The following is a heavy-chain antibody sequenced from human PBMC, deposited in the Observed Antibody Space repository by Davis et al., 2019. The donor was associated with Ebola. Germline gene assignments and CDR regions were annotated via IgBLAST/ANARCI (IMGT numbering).Heavy chain of an antibody. D-gene: IGHD6-19*01. CDR1: GFTFSSYA. V-gene: IGHV3-30-3*01. Sequence: GESLKISCAASGFTFSSYAMHWVRQAPGKGLEWVAVISYDGSNKYYADSVKGRFTISRDNSKNTLYLQMNSLRAEDTAVYYCARDTFGSGWVGYFDYWGQGTLVTVSS. J-gene: IGHJ4*02. CDR3: ARDTFGSGWVGYFDY. CDR2: ISYDGSNK.